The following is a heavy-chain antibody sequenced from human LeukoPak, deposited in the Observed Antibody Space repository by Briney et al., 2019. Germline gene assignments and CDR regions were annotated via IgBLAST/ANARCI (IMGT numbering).Heavy chain of an antibody. Sequence: GGSLRLSCAASGFNFNDAWMSWFRQAPGEGLEWIGRLVSKAAGGTTDYSAPVKGRFTISRDDSQNTLYLQMNSLKIEDTGVYFCSWEMDASFGRQLGHWGQGTLVTVSS. CDR1: GFNFNDAW. J-gene: IGHJ4*02. CDR3: SWEMDASFGRQLGH. D-gene: IGHD2-2*01. V-gene: IGHV3-15*04. CDR2: LVSKAAGGTT.